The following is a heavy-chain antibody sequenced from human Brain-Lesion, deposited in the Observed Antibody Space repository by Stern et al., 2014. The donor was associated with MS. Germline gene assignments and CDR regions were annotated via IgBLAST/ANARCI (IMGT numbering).Heavy chain of an antibody. V-gene: IGHV4-39*01. D-gene: IGHD2-15*01. Sequence: QLQLQESGPGLVKPSETLSLTCTVAGGSVSSTSYAWAWIRQPPGKGLEWIGTIYYSGNTYYSPSLKSRLTIFLDPSKNQFSLQLRSVTAADTAVYYCAGEEDIRYCSGGSCTGNWFDPWGQGTLVTVSS. J-gene: IGHJ5*02. CDR1: GGSVSSTSYA. CDR3: AGEEDIRYCSGGSCTGNWFDP. CDR2: IYYSGNT.